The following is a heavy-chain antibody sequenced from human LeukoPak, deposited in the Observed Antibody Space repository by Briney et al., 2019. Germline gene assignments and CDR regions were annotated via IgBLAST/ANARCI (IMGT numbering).Heavy chain of an antibody. CDR2: IKTDGNEK. D-gene: IGHD3-3*01. CDR3: ARENYDFWSGSYDY. J-gene: IGHJ4*02. V-gene: IGHV3-7*05. CDR1: GFTFSSYW. Sequence: GGSLRLSCAVSGFTFSSYWMTWVRQAPGKGLEWVAQIKTDGNEKYYVDSVKGRFTISRDNAKNSLYLQMNSLRAEDTAVYYCARENYDFWSGSYDYWGQGTLVTVSS.